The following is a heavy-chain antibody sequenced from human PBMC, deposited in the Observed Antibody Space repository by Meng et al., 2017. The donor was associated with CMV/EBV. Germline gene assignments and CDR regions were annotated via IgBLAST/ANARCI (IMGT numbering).Heavy chain of an antibody. CDR2: IWYDGSNK. D-gene: IGHD1-26*01. V-gene: IGHV3-33*06. CDR3: AKEYPRVGATPLDY. J-gene: IGHJ4*02. Sequence: SRFSCSGDSMHGVRQAPGKGLGYVAVIWYDGSNKYYADSVKGRFTISRDNSKNTLYLQMNSLRAEDTAVYYCAKEYPRVGATPLDYWGQGTLVTVSS. CDR1: RFSCSGDS.